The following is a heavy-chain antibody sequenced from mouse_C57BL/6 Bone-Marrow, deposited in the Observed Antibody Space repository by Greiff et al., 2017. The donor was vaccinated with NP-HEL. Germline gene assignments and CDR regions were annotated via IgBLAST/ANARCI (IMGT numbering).Heavy chain of an antibody. Sequence: ESGPGLVKPSQSLSLTCSVTGYSITSGYYWNWIRQFPGNKLEWMGYISYDGSNNYNPSLKNRISITRDTSKNQFFLKLNSVTTEDTATYYCARADYSNSFAYWGQGTLVTVSA. CDR2: ISYDGSN. J-gene: IGHJ3*01. CDR3: ARADYSNSFAY. CDR1: GYSITSGYY. V-gene: IGHV3-6*01. D-gene: IGHD2-5*01.